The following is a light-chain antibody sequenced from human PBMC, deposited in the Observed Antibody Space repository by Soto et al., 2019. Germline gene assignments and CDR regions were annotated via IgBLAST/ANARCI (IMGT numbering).Light chain of an antibody. Sequence: EIVLTQSPGTLSLSPGEGATLSCRASQSINSFLAWYQQRRGQAPRLLIHGASNRATGIPDRFSGSGSGPDFTLTISRLEPEDFAVYYCQQYDTSPYTFGQGTRLEI. V-gene: IGKV3-20*01. CDR3: QQYDTSPYT. J-gene: IGKJ2*01. CDR1: QSINSF. CDR2: GAS.